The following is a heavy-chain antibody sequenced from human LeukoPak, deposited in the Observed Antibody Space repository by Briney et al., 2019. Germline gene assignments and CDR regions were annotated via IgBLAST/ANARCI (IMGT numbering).Heavy chain of an antibody. Sequence: GGSLRLSCAASGFTFSSYSMNWVRQAPGKGLEWVSSISSSSSYIYYADSVKGRFTISRDNAKNSLYLQMNSLRAEDTAVYYCASGGYSSSWSPPDYWGQGTLVTVSS. D-gene: IGHD6-13*01. CDR3: ASGGYSSSWSPPDY. CDR2: ISSSSSYI. J-gene: IGHJ4*02. V-gene: IGHV3-21*01. CDR1: GFTFSSYS.